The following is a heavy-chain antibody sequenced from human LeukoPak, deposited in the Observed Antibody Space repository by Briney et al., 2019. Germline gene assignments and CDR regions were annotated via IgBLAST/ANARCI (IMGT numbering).Heavy chain of an antibody. CDR1: GGSISSHY. J-gene: IGHJ3*02. V-gene: IGHV4-59*11. CDR3: ARDVEGTDAFDI. Sequence: KPSETLSLTCTVSGGSISSHYWSWIRQPPGKGLEWIGYIYYSGSTNYNPSLKGRVTISVDTSKNQFSLKLSSVTAADTAVYYCARDVEGTDAFDIWGQGTMVTVSS. D-gene: IGHD1-14*01. CDR2: IYYSGST.